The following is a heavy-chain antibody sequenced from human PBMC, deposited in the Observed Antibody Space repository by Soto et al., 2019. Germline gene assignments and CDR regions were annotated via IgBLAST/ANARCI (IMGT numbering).Heavy chain of an antibody. J-gene: IGHJ5*02. Sequence: QVQLQESGPGLVKPSETLSLTSTVSGGSISSYYWSWIRQPPGKGLEWIGYIYYSGSTNYNPSLKSRVTISVDTSKNQFSLKLSSVTAADTAVYYCARAYYDFWSGYLNWFDPWGQGTLVTVSS. CDR3: ARAYYDFWSGYLNWFDP. CDR2: IYYSGST. V-gene: IGHV4-59*01. D-gene: IGHD3-3*01. CDR1: GGSISSYY.